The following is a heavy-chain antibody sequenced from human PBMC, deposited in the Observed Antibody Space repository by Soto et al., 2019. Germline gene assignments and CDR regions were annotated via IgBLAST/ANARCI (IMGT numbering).Heavy chain of an antibody. CDR2: IDPTDSYT. D-gene: IGHD3-22*01. J-gene: IGHJ4*02. CDR3: ARLPLAQDTSGHHICDY. V-gene: IGHV5-10-1*01. Sequence: EESLKISCQASGYSFTTYWISWVRQMPGKVLECMGRIDPTDSYTDYSPSFEGHVTMSVDRSINTAYWEWSSLKASYSAMYYCARLPLAQDTSGHHICDYWGLGTLVTVSS. CDR1: GYSFTTYW.